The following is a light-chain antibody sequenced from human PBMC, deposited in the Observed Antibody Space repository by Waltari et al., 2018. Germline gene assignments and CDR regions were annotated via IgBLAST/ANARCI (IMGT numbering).Light chain of an antibody. CDR3: CSYAGSRIHVL. J-gene: IGLJ2*01. CDR2: DVS. CDR1: ISDVGGSHY. V-gene: IGLV2-23*02. Sequence: QSALTQPASVSGSPGQSITISCTGTISDVGGSHYVSWYQQYPGKAPKLMIYDVSKRPSGVSNRFSGSKSGNTASLTISGLQAEDEADYYCCSYAGSRIHVLFGGGTKLTVL.